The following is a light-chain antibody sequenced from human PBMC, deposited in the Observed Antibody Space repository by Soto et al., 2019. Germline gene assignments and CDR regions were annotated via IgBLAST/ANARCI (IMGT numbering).Light chain of an antibody. CDR1: SSNIGAGYD. Sequence: QSVLTQPPSVSGAPGQSVTISCTGSSSNIGAGYDVHWYQRLPGTAPKVLIYGNNNRPSGVPDRFSGSKSGTSASLAITGLQAEDEADYYCQSYDNSLSGSYVFGTGTKLTVL. J-gene: IGLJ1*01. CDR2: GNN. V-gene: IGLV1-40*01. CDR3: QSYDNSLSGSYV.